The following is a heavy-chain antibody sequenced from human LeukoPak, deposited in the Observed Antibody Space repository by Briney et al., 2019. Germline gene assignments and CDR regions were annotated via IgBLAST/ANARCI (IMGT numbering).Heavy chain of an antibody. D-gene: IGHD3-16*02. J-gene: IGHJ4*02. Sequence: SETLSLTCAVYGGSFSGYYWSWIPQPPGKGREWIREINHSGSTNYKPSLKSRVTISEKTSKNQFSLKLSTVTAAETAVYYCARGLRYDYVWGRYRYLALVEYVYWGQGTLVTVSS. CDR3: ARGLRYDYVWGRYRYLALVEYVY. CDR2: INHSGST. V-gene: IGHV4-34*01. CDR1: GGSFSGYY.